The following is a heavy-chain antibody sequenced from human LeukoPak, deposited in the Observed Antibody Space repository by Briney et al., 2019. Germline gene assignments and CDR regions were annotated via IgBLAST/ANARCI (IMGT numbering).Heavy chain of an antibody. CDR1: GGSISSYY. CDR3: ARDSYYYGSGSLDY. CDR2: IYTSGST. J-gene: IGHJ4*02. Sequence: PSETPSLTCTVSGGSISSYYWSWIRQPAGKGLEWIGRIYTSGSTNYNPSLKSRVTMSVDTSKNQFSLKLSSVTAADTAVYYCARDSYYYGSGSLDYWGQGTLVTVSS. V-gene: IGHV4-4*07. D-gene: IGHD3-10*01.